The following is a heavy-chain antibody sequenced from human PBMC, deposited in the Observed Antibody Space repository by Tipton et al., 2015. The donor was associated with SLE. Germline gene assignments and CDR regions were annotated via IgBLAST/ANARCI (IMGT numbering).Heavy chain of an antibody. CDR1: GFIFSTFG. V-gene: IGHV3-30*02. CDR3: ATLSGRDM. Sequence: SLRLSCAAFGFIFSTFGVHWVRQAPGKGLEWVAFIRNDGNVKNYADSVRGRFTLSRDNFRKTLVLQMNSLRPEDTAVYYCATLSGRDMWGQGTMVTVPS. D-gene: IGHD6-19*01. CDR2: IRNDGNVK. J-gene: IGHJ3*01.